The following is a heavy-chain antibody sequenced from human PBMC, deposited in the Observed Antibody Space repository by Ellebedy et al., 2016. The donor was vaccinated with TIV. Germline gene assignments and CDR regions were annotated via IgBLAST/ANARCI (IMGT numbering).Heavy chain of an antibody. CDR2: ISGSGGST. V-gene: IGHV3-23*01. D-gene: IGHD2-8*01. CDR1: GFTFSDYS. CDR3: PKEIGEVGVPLFDY. Sequence: PGGSLRLSCAASGFTFSDYSMNWIRQAPGKGLEWVSAISGSGGSTYYADSVKGRFTISRDNSKNTLYLQMYSLGAEDTAIYYCPKEIGEVGVPLFDYWGQGTLVTVSS. J-gene: IGHJ4*02.